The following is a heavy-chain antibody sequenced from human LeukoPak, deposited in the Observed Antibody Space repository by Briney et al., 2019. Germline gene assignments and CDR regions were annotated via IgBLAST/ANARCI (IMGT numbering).Heavy chain of an antibody. Sequence: GGSLRLSCAASGFTFSTYEMNWVRQAPGKGLEWVSYITSGSTIYYADSVKGRFTISRDNAKNSLYLQMNSLRAEDTAVYYCAREPTYSSSWYTTCDFWGQGTLVTVSS. V-gene: IGHV3-48*03. J-gene: IGHJ4*02. CDR1: GFTFSTYE. CDR2: ITSGSTI. CDR3: AREPTYSSSWYTTCDF. D-gene: IGHD6-13*01.